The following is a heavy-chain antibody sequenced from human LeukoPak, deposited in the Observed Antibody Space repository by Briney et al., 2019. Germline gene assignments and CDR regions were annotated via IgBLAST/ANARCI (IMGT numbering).Heavy chain of an antibody. CDR2: INWKSSNT. V-gene: IGHV3-20*04. CDR3: AKDISYGDYFFGYFQY. J-gene: IGHJ1*01. D-gene: IGHD4-17*01. CDR1: GFRFDDYG. Sequence: GGSLRLSCAASGFRFDDYGMSWIRQVPGMGLEWVSGINWKSSNTGYADSVKGRFTISRDNAKMSLFLQMNSLRAEDTALYYCAKDISYGDYFFGYFQYWGQGSLVTVSS.